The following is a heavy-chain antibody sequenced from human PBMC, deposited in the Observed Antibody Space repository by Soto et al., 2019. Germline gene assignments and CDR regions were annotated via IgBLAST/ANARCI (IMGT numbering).Heavy chain of an antibody. CDR1: GFTFNNAW. CDR3: TTGLGQQLVPFDY. J-gene: IGHJ4*02. Sequence: GGSLRLSCAASGFTFNNAWMSWVRQAPGKGLEWVGRIKSKTDGGTTDYAAPVKGRFAISRDDSKNMLYLQMNSLKTEDTAVYSCTTGLGQQLVPFDYWGQGTLVTVSS. D-gene: IGHD6-13*01. V-gene: IGHV3-15*01. CDR2: IKSKTDGGTT.